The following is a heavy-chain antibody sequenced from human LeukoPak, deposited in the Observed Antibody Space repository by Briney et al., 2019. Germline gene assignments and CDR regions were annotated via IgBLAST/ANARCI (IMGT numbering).Heavy chain of an antibody. CDR1: GYSFTSYW. CDR3: ARHEGDYYSSGSRTVFDP. V-gene: IGHV5-51*01. J-gene: IGHJ5*02. D-gene: IGHD3-22*01. CDR2: IYPVDSDT. Sequence: ESLKISCRGSGYSFTSYWTGWVRQMPGKGLEWMGIIYPVDSDTRYSPSVQGQVTISADKSISTAYLQWSRLKAGDTAMYYCARHEGDYYSSGSRTVFDPWGQGTLVTVSS.